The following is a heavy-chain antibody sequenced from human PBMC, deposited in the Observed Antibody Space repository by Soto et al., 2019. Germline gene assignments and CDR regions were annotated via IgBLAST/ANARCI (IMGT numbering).Heavy chain of an antibody. V-gene: IGHV3-30*18. D-gene: IGHD5-18*01. CDR1: GFTFSSYG. CDR2: VSYDGYNE. CDR3: AKDIGYSYGRPDYYYYGMDV. J-gene: IGHJ6*02. Sequence: PGGSLRLSCAASGFTFSSYGMHWVRQAPGKGLEWVALVSYDGYNEYYADSVKGRFTISRDNSKNTMYLQMNSLRAEDTAVYYSAKDIGYSYGRPDYYYYGMDVWGQGTTVTVSS.